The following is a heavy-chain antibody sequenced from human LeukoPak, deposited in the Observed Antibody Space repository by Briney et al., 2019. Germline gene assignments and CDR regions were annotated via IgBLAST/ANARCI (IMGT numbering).Heavy chain of an antibody. V-gene: IGHV1-18*01. Sequence: ASVKVSCKASGYTFTSYGISWVRQAPGQGLEWMGWISAYNGNTNYAQKLQGRVTITTDTSTSTAYMELRSLRSADTAVYYCARDAMFDYGDYGDFDYWGQGTLVTVSS. CDR3: ARDAMFDYGDYGDFDY. CDR2: ISAYNGNT. CDR1: GYTFTSYG. D-gene: IGHD4-17*01. J-gene: IGHJ4*02.